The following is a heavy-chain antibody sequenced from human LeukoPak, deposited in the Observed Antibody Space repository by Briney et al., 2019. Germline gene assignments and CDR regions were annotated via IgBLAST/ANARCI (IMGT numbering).Heavy chain of an antibody. CDR2: IYGGGST. J-gene: IGHJ4*02. CDR1: GFSVSSKY. Sequence: GGSLRLSCAASGFSVSSKYMSWVRQAPGKGLEWVSVIYGGGSTYYADSVKGRFTISRDNSKNTLYIQMSSLRAEDTAVYYCARASFPYYFDYWGQGTLVTVSS. D-gene: IGHD2/OR15-2a*01. CDR3: ARASFPYYFDY. V-gene: IGHV3-53*01.